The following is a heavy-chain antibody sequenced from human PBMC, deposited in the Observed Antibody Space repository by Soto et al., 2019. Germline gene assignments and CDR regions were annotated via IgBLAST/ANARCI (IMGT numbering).Heavy chain of an antibody. J-gene: IGHJ5*02. V-gene: IGHV1-18*01. Sequence: GASVKVSCKASGYTFTSYGISWVRQAPGQGLEWMGWISAYNGNTNYAQKLQGRVTMTTDTSTSTAYMELRSLRSDDTAVYYCARSEYCSSTSCYPGFSWFDPWGKGTLVTVFS. CDR2: ISAYNGNT. D-gene: IGHD2-2*01. CDR1: GYTFTSYG. CDR3: ARSEYCSSTSCYPGFSWFDP.